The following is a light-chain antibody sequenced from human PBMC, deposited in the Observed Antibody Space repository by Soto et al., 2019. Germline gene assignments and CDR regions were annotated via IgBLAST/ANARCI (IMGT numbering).Light chain of an antibody. CDR1: QGIRND. V-gene: IGKV1-6*01. J-gene: IGKJ3*01. CDR3: LQKYFYPFT. CDR2: AAS. Sequence: AILMTQSPSSLSASVGDRVTITCRASQGIRNDLDWFQQKPGKDPKLLIYAASNLQSGVPARFSGSGSGTDFTLTISSLQPEDFATYYCLQKYFYPFTFGPGTKVDIK.